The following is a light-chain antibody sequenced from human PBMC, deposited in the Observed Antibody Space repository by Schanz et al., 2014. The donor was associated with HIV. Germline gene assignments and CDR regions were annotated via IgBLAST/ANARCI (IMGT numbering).Light chain of an antibody. Sequence: QSVLTQPPSASGTPGQRVTISCSGSSSNIGSNTVNWYQQLPGTAPKLLIYGNSNRPSGVPDRFSGSKSGTSASLVISGLQSEDEADYYCATWDIHLNGPVFGGGTQLTVL. V-gene: IGLV1-44*01. CDR2: GNS. CDR1: SSNIGSNT. J-gene: IGLJ7*01. CDR3: ATWDIHLNGPV.